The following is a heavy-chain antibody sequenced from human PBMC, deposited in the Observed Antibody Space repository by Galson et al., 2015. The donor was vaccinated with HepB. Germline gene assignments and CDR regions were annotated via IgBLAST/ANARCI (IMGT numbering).Heavy chain of an antibody. D-gene: IGHD3-22*01. Sequence: QSGAEVKKPGESLRISCKGSGYSFTNKWISWVRQMPGKGLEWMGRIDPSDSYTMYSPSFQGHVTISADKSISTAYLQWSSLEASDTAIYYCARRAYSSEYTGPWDYWGQGTLVTVSS. J-gene: IGHJ4*02. CDR1: GYSFTNKW. CDR3: ARRAYSSEYTGPWDY. CDR2: IDPSDSYT. V-gene: IGHV5-10-1*01.